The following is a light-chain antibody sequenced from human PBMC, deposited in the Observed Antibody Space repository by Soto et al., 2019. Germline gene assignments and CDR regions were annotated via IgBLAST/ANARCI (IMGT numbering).Light chain of an antibody. Sequence: QSALTQPASVSGSPGQSITISCTGTSSDVGSYNLVSWYQQHPGKAPKLMIYEDSKRPSGVSNRFSGSKSGNTASLTISGLQAEDEADYYCCSYAGFSSYVFGTGTKVTVL. CDR1: SSDVGSYNL. CDR3: CSYAGFSSYV. V-gene: IGLV2-23*01. CDR2: EDS. J-gene: IGLJ1*01.